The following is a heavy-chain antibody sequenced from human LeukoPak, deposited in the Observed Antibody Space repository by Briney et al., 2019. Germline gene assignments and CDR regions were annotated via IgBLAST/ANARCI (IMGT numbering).Heavy chain of an antibody. D-gene: IGHD3-9*01. CDR2: ISGSGGST. Sequence: GGTLRLSCAASRFTFSTYAMSWVRQAPGKGLEWVSTISGSGGSTYYADSVKGRFTISRDNSKNTLYLQMNSLRAEDTAVYYCAKGGKYDILTGYPRSRLLGDYWGQGTLVTVSS. V-gene: IGHV3-23*01. CDR3: AKGGKYDILTGYPRSRLLGDY. CDR1: RFTFSTYA. J-gene: IGHJ4*02.